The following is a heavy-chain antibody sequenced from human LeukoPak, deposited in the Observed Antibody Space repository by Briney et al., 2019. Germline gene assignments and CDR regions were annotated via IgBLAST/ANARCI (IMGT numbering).Heavy chain of an antibody. CDR2: ITSSSSYI. V-gene: IGHV3-21*04. CDR3: AKGYYYDSSGYPITFDY. Sequence: GGSLRLSCAASGFTFSDESMTWVRQAPGKGLEWVSSITSSSSYIYYADSVKGRFAISRDNAKKSLYLQMNSLRAEDTAIYYCAKGYYYDSSGYPITFDYWGQGTLVTVSS. D-gene: IGHD3-22*01. CDR1: GFTFSDES. J-gene: IGHJ4*02.